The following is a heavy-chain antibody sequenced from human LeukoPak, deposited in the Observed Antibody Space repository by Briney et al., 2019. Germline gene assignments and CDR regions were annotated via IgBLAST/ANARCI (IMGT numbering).Heavy chain of an antibody. D-gene: IGHD3-10*01. Sequence: ASVKVSCKASGYTFAGYYMHWVRQAPGQGLEWMGWINPNSGGTNYAQKFQGRVTMTRDTSISTAYMELSRLRSDDTAVYYCARLGEYYGSGEDYWGQGTLVTVSS. J-gene: IGHJ4*02. CDR3: ARLGEYYGSGEDY. CDR2: INPNSGGT. V-gene: IGHV1-2*02. CDR1: GYTFAGYY.